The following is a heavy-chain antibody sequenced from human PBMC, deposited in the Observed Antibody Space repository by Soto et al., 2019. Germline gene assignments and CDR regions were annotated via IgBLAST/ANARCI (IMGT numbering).Heavy chain of an antibody. J-gene: IGHJ6*02. CDR3: ARGVGCSSTSCHSGSRVDYYYGMDV. V-gene: IGHV1-69*06. CDR1: GGTFSSYA. CDR2: IIPIFGTA. Sequence: QVQLVQSGAEVKKPGSSVKVSCKASGGTFSSYAISWVRQAPGQGLEWMGGIIPIFGTANYAQKFQGRVTITADKSTSTAYMELSSLRSEDTAVYYCARGVGCSSTSCHSGSRVDYYYGMDVWGQGTTVTVSS. D-gene: IGHD2-2*01.